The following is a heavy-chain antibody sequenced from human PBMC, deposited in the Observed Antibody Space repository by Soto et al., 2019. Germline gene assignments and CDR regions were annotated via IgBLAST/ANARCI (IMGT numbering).Heavy chain of an antibody. Sequence: GGSLRLSCVGSGFGFDSYAMSWVRQAPGKGLERVSGIGSSGGAIVYADSVRGRFTISRDNSRNALYLHMNSLRAGDTAVYYCAKALWFGESSHYFDYWGQGTLVTVSS. V-gene: IGHV3-23*01. CDR2: IGSSGGAI. CDR3: AKALWFGESSHYFDY. D-gene: IGHD3-10*01. J-gene: IGHJ4*02. CDR1: GFGFDSYA.